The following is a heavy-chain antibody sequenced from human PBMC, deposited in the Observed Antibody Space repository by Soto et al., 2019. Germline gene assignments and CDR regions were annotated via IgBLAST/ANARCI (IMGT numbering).Heavy chain of an antibody. V-gene: IGHV3-9*01. CDR2: ISWDSGSM. Sequence: EVQLVESGGGLVQPGRSLRLSCAASGFTFDDYAMHSVRQAPAKDLEGVSGISWDSGSMGYADSVKGRFTVSRDNAKNSLYLQMNSLRAEDTAFYYCAKDQSSYVPAAIDYWGQGTLVTVSS. CDR3: AKDQSSYVPAAIDY. D-gene: IGHD2-2*01. J-gene: IGHJ4*02. CDR1: GFTFDDYA.